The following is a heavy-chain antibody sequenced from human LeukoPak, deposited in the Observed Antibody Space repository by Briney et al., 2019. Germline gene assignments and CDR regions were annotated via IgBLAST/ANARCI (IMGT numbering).Heavy chain of an antibody. CDR3: ARVIVATNTFDAFDI. Sequence: IYGDGSTYYADSMKGRFTISRDNSKNTLYLQMNSLRVEDTAVYYCARVIVATNTFDAFDIWGQGTMVTVSS. V-gene: IGHV3-53*01. D-gene: IGHD5-12*01. CDR2: IYGDGST. J-gene: IGHJ3*02.